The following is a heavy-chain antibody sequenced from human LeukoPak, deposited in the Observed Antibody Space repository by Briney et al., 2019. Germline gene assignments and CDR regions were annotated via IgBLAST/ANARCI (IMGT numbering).Heavy chain of an antibody. CDR3: ARDDSSIFGVVTYYFDY. J-gene: IGHJ4*02. Sequence: GGSLRLSCAASGFTFSSYGMHWVRQAPGKGLEWVAVIWYDGSNKYYADSVKGRFTISRDNSKNTLYLQMNSLRAEDTAVYYCARDDSSIFGVVTYYFDYWGQGTLATVSS. D-gene: IGHD3-3*01. CDR1: GFTFSSYG. CDR2: IWYDGSNK. V-gene: IGHV3-33*01.